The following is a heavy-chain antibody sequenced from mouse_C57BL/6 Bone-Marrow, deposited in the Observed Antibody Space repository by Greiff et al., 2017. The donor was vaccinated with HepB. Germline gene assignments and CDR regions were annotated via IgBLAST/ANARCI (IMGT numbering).Heavy chain of an antibody. V-gene: IGHV5-12*01. CDR3: ARQGWLLPYFDY. D-gene: IGHD2-3*01. J-gene: IGHJ2*01. Sequence: EVMLVESGGGLVQPGGSLKLSCAASGFTFSDYYMYWVRQTPEKRLEWVAYISNGGGSTYYPDTVKGRFTISRDNTTNTLYLQMSRLKSEDTAMYYCARQGWLLPYFDYWGQGTTLTVSS. CDR1: GFTFSDYY. CDR2: ISNGGGST.